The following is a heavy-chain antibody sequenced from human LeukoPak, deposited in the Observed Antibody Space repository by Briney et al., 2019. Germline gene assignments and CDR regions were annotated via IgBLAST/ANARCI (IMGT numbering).Heavy chain of an antibody. V-gene: IGHV3-23*01. CDR3: AKESGDCSGGSCYPLLY. CDR2: ISGSGGST. Sequence: GGSLRLSCAASGFSSYAMNWVRQAPGKGLEWVSGISGSGGSTYYADSVKGRFTISRDNSKNTLYLQMNSLRAEDTAVYYCAKESGDCSGGSCYPLLYWGQGTPVTVSS. CDR1: GFSSYA. D-gene: IGHD2-15*01. J-gene: IGHJ4*02.